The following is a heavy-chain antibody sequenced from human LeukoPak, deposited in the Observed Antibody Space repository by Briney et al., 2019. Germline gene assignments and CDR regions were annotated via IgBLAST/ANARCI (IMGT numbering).Heavy chain of an antibody. D-gene: IGHD2-2*01. J-gene: IGHJ6*03. CDR1: GYTFTGYY. V-gene: IGHV1-2*02. CDR2: INPNSGGT. CDR3: ATANPQDWSRTRCYGGYYYYMDV. Sequence: ASVKVSCKASGYTFTGYYMHWVRQAPGQGLEWMGWINPNSGGTNYAQKFQGRVTMTRDTSISTAYMELSRLRSDDTAVYYCATANPQDWSRTRCYGGYYYYMDVWGKGTTVTVSS.